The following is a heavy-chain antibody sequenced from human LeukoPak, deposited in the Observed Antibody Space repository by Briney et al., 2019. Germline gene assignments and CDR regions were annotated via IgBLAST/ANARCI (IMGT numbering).Heavy chain of an antibody. J-gene: IGHJ4*02. Sequence: GSLRLSCAASGFTFSSYAMTWVRQAPGKGLEWVSAISGSGGSTYYADSVKGRFTISRDNSKNTLYLQMNSLRAEDTAVYYCAKHGIAAARIQSWADYWGQGTLVTVSS. CDR2: ISGSGGST. CDR3: AKHGIAAARIQSWADY. V-gene: IGHV3-23*01. D-gene: IGHD6-13*01. CDR1: GFTFSSYA.